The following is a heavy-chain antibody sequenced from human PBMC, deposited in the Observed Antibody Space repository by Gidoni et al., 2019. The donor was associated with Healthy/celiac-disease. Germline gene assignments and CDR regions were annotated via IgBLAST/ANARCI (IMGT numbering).Heavy chain of an antibody. D-gene: IGHD3-3*01. V-gene: IGHV3-23*01. CDR2: ISGSGGST. J-gene: IGHJ4*02. Sequence: EVQLLESGGGLVQPGGSLRLSCAASGFTFSSYAMSWVRQAPGKGLEWVSAISGSGGSTYYADSVKGRFTISRDNSKNTLYLQMNSLRAEDTAVYYCAKAIRITIFGVVALSYFDYWGQGTLVTVSS. CDR1: GFTFSSYA. CDR3: AKAIRITIFGVVALSYFDY.